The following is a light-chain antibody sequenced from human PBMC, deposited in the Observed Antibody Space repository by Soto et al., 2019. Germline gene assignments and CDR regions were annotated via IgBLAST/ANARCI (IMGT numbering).Light chain of an antibody. Sequence: EIVMTQSLATLSVSPGERATLSCRASQSTYTNLAWYQHKPGQAPRLLIYGASTRATAIPARFSGSGSGTEFTLTISSLQSEDFAVYYCQQYNKWPLTFGGGTKVEIK. CDR3: QQYNKWPLT. J-gene: IGKJ4*01. CDR2: GAS. CDR1: QSTYTN. V-gene: IGKV3-15*01.